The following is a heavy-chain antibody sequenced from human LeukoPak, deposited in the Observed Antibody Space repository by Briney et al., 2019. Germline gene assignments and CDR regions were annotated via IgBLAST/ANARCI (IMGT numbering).Heavy chain of an antibody. D-gene: IGHD4-17*01. CDR1: GGSISSSSYY. CDR2: IYYSGST. Sequence: SETLSLTCTVSGGSISSSSYYWGWIRQPPGKGLERIGSIYYSGSTYYNPSLKSRVTISVDTSKNQFSLKLSSVTAADTAVYYCARRTTVTTYHQNFDYWGQGTLVTVSS. CDR3: ARRTTVTTYHQNFDY. J-gene: IGHJ4*02. V-gene: IGHV4-39*01.